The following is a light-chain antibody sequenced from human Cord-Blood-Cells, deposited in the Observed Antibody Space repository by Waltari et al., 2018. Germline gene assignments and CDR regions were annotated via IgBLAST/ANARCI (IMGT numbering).Light chain of an antibody. CDR2: AAS. V-gene: IGKV1-NL1*01. CDR1: QGISNS. J-gene: IGKJ4*01. Sequence: DIQMTQSPSSLSASVGDRVTIACRASQGISNSLAWYQQKPGKVPKLLLYAASSLESGVPSRFSGSGSGTDYPLPISSLQPEDFATYYFQQYYSTPQTFGGGTKLEIK. CDR3: QQYYSTPQT.